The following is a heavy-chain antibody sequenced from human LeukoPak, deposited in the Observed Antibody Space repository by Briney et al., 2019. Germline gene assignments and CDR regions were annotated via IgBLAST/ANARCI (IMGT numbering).Heavy chain of an antibody. V-gene: IGHV1-69*13. D-gene: IGHD3-10*01. Sequence: GASVKVSCKASGGTFSSYAISWVRQAPGQGLEWMGGIIPIFGTANYAQKFQGRVTITADESTSTAYMELSSLRSEDTAVYYCARAQDMVRGVTSVYYYYYMDVWGKGTTVTVPS. CDR3: ARAQDMVRGVTSVYYYYYMDV. J-gene: IGHJ6*03. CDR1: GGTFSSYA. CDR2: IIPIFGTA.